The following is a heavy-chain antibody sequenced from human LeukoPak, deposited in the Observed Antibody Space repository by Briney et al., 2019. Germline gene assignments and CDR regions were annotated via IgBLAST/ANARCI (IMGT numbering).Heavy chain of an antibody. V-gene: IGHV3-9*01. D-gene: IGHD3-22*01. CDR3: AKDFGSYYDSSGQGFDY. CDR2: ISWNSGSI. CDR1: GFTFSSHA. Sequence: GGSLRLSCAASGFTFSSHAISWVRQAPGKGLEWVSGISWNSGSIGYADSVKGRFTISRDNAKNSLYLQMNSLRAEDTALYYCAKDFGSYYDSSGQGFDYWGQGTLVTVSS. J-gene: IGHJ4*02.